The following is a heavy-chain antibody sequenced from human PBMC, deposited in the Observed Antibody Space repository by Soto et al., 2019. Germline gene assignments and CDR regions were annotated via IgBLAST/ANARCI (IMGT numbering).Heavy chain of an antibody. CDR2: INPASGST. CDR3: ARDLAAGDY. Sequence: QVQLVQSGAEVKKPGASVKLSCRTSGYTFTHYYIHWVRQAPGQGLEWLAIINPASGSTNYAQDFQGRVTLTMDTSTTTGYIELSGLRAEDTAIFYCARDLAAGDYWGQGTLVTVSS. CDR1: GYTFTHYY. J-gene: IGHJ4*02. D-gene: IGHD6-13*01. V-gene: IGHV1-46*01.